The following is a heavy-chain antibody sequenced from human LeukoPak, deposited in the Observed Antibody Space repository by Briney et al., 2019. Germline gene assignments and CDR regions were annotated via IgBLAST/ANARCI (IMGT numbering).Heavy chain of an antibody. V-gene: IGHV3-11*04. CDR3: APLNWVYPDGFDI. Sequence: GGSLRLSCAASGFTFSDYYMSWIRQAPGKGLEWVSYISSSGSTIYYADSVKGRFTISRDNAKNSLYLQMNSLRAEDTAVYYCAPLNWVYPDGFDIWGQGTMVTVSS. J-gene: IGHJ3*02. CDR1: GFTFSDYY. CDR2: ISSSGSTI. D-gene: IGHD6-13*01.